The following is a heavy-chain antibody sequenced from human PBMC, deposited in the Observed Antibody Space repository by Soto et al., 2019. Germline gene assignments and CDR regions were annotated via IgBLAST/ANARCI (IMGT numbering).Heavy chain of an antibody. D-gene: IGHD6-13*01. J-gene: IGHJ5*02. V-gene: IGHV3-30*18. Sequence: QVQLVESGEGVVQPGRSLRLSCAASGFTFSSYGMHWVRQAPGKRLEWVAVISYDGSNKYYADSVKGRSTISRDNSKNTLYLQMNSLRAEDTAVYYCAKSAPGIAAAVLYNWFDPWGQGTLVTVSS. CDR1: GFTFSSYG. CDR2: ISYDGSNK. CDR3: AKSAPGIAAAVLYNWFDP.